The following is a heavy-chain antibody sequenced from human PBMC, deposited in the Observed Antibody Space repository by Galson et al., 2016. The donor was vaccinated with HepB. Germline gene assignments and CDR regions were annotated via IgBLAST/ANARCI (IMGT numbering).Heavy chain of an antibody. Sequence: ETLSLTCTVSGGSISRFYWSWIRQPPGKGLEWIGYSYYTGDTKYNPSLKSRGTISLDTSKNQFSLRLTSVTAADTAVYYGARGTSDFWFVWGQGTTVTVSS. V-gene: IGHV4-59*08. CDR3: ARGTSDFWFV. CDR2: SYYTGDT. CDR1: GGSISRFY. J-gene: IGHJ6*02. D-gene: IGHD3-3*01.